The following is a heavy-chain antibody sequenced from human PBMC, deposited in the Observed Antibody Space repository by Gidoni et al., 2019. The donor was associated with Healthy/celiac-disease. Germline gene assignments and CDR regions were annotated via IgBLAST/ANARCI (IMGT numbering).Heavy chain of an antibody. V-gene: IGHV3-11*06. J-gene: IGHJ4*02. CDR1: GFPFSDYY. CDR2: ISSSSSYT. CDR3: ARGRSTRELYYFDY. Sequence: QVQLVESGGGLVKPGGSLRLSCAASGFPFSDYYMSWIRQAPGKGLEWVSYISSSSSYTNYADSVKGRFTISRDNAKNSLYLQMNSLRAEDTAVYYCARGRSTRELYYFDYWGQGTLVTVSS. D-gene: IGHD1-26*01.